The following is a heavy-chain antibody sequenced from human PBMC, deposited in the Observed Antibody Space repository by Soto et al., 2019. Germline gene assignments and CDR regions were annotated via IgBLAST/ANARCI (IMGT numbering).Heavy chain of an antibody. V-gene: IGHV3-30*03. D-gene: IGHD1-1*01. CDR2: ISYDGSNE. CDR1: GFTFQSYG. CDR3: ASDWLDNDY. J-gene: IGHJ4*02. Sequence: GGSLRLSCAASGFTFQSYGMHWVRQAPGKGLEWAALISYDGSNEYYADSVRGRFTVSRDNSKNTLYLQMNSLRVEDTAVYYCASDWLDNDYWGQRTLVTVSS.